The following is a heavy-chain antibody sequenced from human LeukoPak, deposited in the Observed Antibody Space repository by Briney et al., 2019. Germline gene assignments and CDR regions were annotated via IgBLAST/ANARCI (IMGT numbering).Heavy chain of an antibody. J-gene: IGHJ4*02. D-gene: IGHD3-16*02. CDR1: GYTFTSYG. CDR3: ARCGPDTYYDYVWGSYRTYYFDY. Sequence: ASVKVSCKGSGYTFTSYGISWVRQAPGQGLERMGWICAYNGNTNNAQKLQGRVTMTTDTSTSTDYMELRSLRSDDTAVYYCARCGPDTYYDYVWGSYRTYYFDYWGQGTLVTVSS. CDR2: ICAYNGNT. V-gene: IGHV1-18*01.